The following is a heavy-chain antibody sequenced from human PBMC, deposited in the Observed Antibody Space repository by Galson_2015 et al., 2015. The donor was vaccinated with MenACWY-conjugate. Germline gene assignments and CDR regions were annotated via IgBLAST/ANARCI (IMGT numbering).Heavy chain of an antibody. D-gene: IGHD2-15*01. CDR2: IDPSDSYT. CDR3: ARRALVGYALNSYYGMDV. V-gene: IGHV5-10-1*01. Sequence: QSGAEVKKPGESLRISCTSSGFTFTSYWISWVRQMPGKGLEWMGMIDPSDSYTNYGPSFQGHVSISADKSVSTAYLQWSSLKTSDTAIYYCARRALVGYALNSYYGMDVWGQGTTVTVSS. CDR1: GFTFTSYW. J-gene: IGHJ6*02.